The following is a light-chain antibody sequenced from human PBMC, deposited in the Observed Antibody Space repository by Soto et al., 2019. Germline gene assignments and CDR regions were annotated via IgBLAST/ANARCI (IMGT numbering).Light chain of an antibody. CDR1: QSVSSY. J-gene: IGKJ4*01. CDR2: DAS. V-gene: IGKV3-11*01. Sequence: EIVLTQSPATLSLSPGERATLSCRASQSVSSYLAWYQQKPGQAPRLLIYDASNRAAGIPARFSGSGSGTDFTLTISRLEPEDFAVSYCQQRSNWPRSLTFGGGTKVEIK. CDR3: QQRSNWPRSLT.